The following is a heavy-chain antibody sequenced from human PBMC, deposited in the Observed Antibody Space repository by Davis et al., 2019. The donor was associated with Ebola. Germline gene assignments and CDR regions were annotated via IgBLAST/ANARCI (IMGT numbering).Heavy chain of an antibody. CDR3: AREAIVVVPAGFDY. CDR2: ISSSSSTI. V-gene: IGHV3-48*01. D-gene: IGHD2-2*01. Sequence: GGSLRLSCAASGFTFSSYSMNWVRQAPGKGLEWVSYISSSSSTIYYADSVKGRLTISRDNSKNTLYLQMNSLRAEDTAVYYCAREAIVVVPAGFDYWGQGTLVTVSS. J-gene: IGHJ4*02. CDR1: GFTFSSYS.